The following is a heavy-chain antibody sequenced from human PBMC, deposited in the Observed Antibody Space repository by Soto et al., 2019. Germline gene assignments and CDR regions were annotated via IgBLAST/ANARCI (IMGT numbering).Heavy chain of an antibody. J-gene: IGHJ2*01. CDR1: GFSLSTSGVG. CDR3: AHRRGLLATGQGWYFDI. CDR2: IYWDDDK. V-gene: IGHV2-5*02. Sequence: QITLKESGPTLVKPTQTLTLTCTFSGFSLSTSGVGVAWIRQPPGKALEWLALIYWDDDKRYSPSLKSRITITKDTSKNQVVLKMTTMDPVDTAKYYCAHRRGLLATGQGWYFDIWGRGTLVTVSS. D-gene: IGHD5-12*01.